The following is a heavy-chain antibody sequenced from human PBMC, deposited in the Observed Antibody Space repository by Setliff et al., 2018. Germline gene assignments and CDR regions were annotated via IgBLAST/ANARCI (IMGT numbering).Heavy chain of an antibody. CDR3: ARAPPNRYSWSYEYFYMDV. D-gene: IGHD1-26*01. V-gene: IGHV4-4*08. Sequence: SETLSLTCTVSGGSISSYYWIWIRQPPGKGLEWIGYIYSSGRTNYNPSLKSRVTFSVDTSNNQFSLRMSSVTAADTAVYYCARAPPNRYSWSYEYFYMDVWGKGTTVTVSS. CDR2: IYSSGRT. J-gene: IGHJ6*03. CDR1: GGSISSYY.